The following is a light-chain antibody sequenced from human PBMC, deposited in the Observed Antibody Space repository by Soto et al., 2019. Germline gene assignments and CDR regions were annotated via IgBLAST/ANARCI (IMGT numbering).Light chain of an antibody. CDR3: QQNDDSPGT. J-gene: IGKJ1*01. Sequence: EKVMTQSPATLSVSPGERATLSCRASQSVSSDCLAWYQQKPGQAPRLLIYGASSRATGIPARLSGSGSGTDFTLTISRLEPEDFAVYYCQQNDDSPGTFGQGTKVDIK. CDR1: QSVSSDC. CDR2: GAS. V-gene: IGKV3-20*01.